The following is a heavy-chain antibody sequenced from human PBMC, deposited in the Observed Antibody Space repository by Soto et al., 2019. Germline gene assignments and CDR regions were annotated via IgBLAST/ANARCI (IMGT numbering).Heavy chain of an antibody. D-gene: IGHD2-15*01. CDR2: IYYTGST. CDR3: VRDVGYCSGGSCYSRNWFDP. Sequence: QVQLQESGPGLVKPSQTLSLTCTVSGGSISSGDYYWSWIRQSPGKGLEWIGYIYYTGSTYYNPSLKSRVTISVDTSQNQFSLKLNSVTAADTAVYYCVRDVGYCSGGSCYSRNWFDPWGQGTLVTVSS. CDR1: GGSISSGDYY. V-gene: IGHV4-30-4*01. J-gene: IGHJ5*02.